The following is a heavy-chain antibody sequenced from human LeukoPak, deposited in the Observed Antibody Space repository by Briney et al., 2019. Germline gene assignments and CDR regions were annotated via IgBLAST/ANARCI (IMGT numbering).Heavy chain of an antibody. J-gene: IGHJ4*02. V-gene: IGHV3-23*01. D-gene: IGHD3-9*01. Sequence: PGGSLRLSCAASGFTFSNYAMSWVRRAPGKGLEWVSAITGSGGNTYYADSVKGRFTISRDNSKNTVFLQMNSLRAEDTAVYYCAKWGDYDVLTGYVSDYWGQGTLVTVSS. CDR1: GFTFSNYA. CDR3: AKWGDYDVLTGYVSDY. CDR2: ITGSGGNT.